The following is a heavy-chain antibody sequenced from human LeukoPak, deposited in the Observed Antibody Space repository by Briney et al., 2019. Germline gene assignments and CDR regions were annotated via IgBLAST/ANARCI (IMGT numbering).Heavy chain of an antibody. D-gene: IGHD1-26*01. CDR2: IIPIFGTA. CDR1: GGTFSSYA. Sequence: SVKVSCKASGGTFSSYAISWVRQAPGQGLEWMGGIIPIFGTANYAQKFQGRVTITADKSTSTAYMELRSLRSDDTAVYYCARGQRALVWEPLDYWGQGTLVTVSS. V-gene: IGHV1-69*06. CDR3: ARGQRALVWEPLDY. J-gene: IGHJ4*02.